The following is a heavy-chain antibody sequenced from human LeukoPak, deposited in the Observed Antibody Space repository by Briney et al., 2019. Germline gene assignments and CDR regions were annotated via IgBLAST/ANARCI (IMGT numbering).Heavy chain of an antibody. J-gene: IGHJ5*02. CDR3: ARDVTIFGVVNHWFDP. V-gene: IGHV4-38-2*02. CDR2: IYHSGST. Sequence: SETLSLTCTVSGYSISSGYYWGWIRQPPGKGLEWIGGIYHSGSTYYNPSLKSRVTISVDTSKNQFSLKLSSVTAADTAVYYCARDVTIFGVVNHWFDPWGQGTLVTVSS. CDR1: GYSISSGYY. D-gene: IGHD3-3*01.